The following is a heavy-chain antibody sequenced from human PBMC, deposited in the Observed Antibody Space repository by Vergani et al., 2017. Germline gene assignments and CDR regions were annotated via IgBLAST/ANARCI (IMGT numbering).Heavy chain of an antibody. CDR1: GFTFNHYA. V-gene: IGHV3-23*01. CDR2: ISGSGGST. J-gene: IGHJ6*02. CDR3: AKANPRNSGYYYLYYYHAMDV. D-gene: IGHD5-12*01. Sequence: EVQLLESGGDLVQPGGSLRLSCAASGFTFNHYAMNWVRQAPGKWLEWVSGISGSGGSTYYAGSVKGRFTMSRDSSKNTLYLQMNSLSAGDTAVYYFAKANPRNSGYYYLYYYHAMDVWGQGTTVTVSS.